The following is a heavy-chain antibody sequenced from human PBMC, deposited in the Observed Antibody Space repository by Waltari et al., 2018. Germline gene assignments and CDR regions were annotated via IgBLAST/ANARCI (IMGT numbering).Heavy chain of an antibody. V-gene: IGHV3-21*01. D-gene: IGHD2-15*01. CDR3: ARVWGYCSSGTCYSDF. CDR2: ISSTTSYI. J-gene: IGHJ4*02. Sequence: EVQLVESGGGLVRPGESLRLSCAASGFSFETFTMNWVRQAPGKGLEWVSSISSTTSYIFYADSVEGRFTISRDNAKNSLFLQMDSLRGEDTAVYYCARVWGYCSSGTCYSDFWGQGTLVTVSS. CDR1: GFSFETFT.